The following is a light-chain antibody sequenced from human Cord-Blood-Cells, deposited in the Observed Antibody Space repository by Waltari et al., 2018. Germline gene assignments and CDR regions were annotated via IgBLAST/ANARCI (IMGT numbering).Light chain of an antibody. CDR3: CSYAGSYTLV. J-gene: IGLJ3*02. CDR1: SSDVGGYNY. Sequence: QSALTQPRPVSGSPGQSVTISCTGTSSDVGGYNYVSWYQQHPGKPPKLMMYDVSKRPSGVPDRFSGSTAGNTASLTISGLQAEDEADYYCCSYAGSYTLVFGGGTKLTVL. CDR2: DVS. V-gene: IGLV2-11*01.